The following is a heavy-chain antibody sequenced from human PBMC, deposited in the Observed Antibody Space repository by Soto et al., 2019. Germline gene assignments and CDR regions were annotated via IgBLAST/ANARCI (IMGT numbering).Heavy chain of an antibody. D-gene: IGHD1-1*01. J-gene: IGHJ4*02. CDR2: TYYRSKWYN. CDR3: AREKGTMTTFDS. V-gene: IGHV6-1*01. Sequence: SQTLSLTCAISGDSVSSNSAAWNWIRQSPSRGLEWLGRTYYRSKWYNDYAISVKSRITINPYTSKNQFSLQLNSVSPEVTAVYYCAREKGTMTTFDSWGQGTLVTVSS. CDR1: GDSVSSNSAA.